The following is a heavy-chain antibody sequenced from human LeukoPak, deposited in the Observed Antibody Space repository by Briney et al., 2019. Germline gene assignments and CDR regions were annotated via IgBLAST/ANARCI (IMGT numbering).Heavy chain of an antibody. J-gene: IGHJ6*04. CDR1: GFTFSSYA. Sequence: GGSLRLSCATSGFTFSSYAMSWVRQAPGKGLEWVSAISGSGGSTYYADSVKGRFTISRDNSKNTLYLQMNSLRAEDTAVYYCAKDKEERNYDFWSGSLDVWAKGPRSPSPQ. D-gene: IGHD3-3*01. CDR3: AKDKEERNYDFWSGSLDV. CDR2: ISGSGGST. V-gene: IGHV3-23*01.